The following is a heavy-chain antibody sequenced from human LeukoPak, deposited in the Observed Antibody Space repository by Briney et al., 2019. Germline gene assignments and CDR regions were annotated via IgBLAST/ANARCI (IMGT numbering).Heavy chain of an antibody. CDR3: ARAGLWELPRYAFDI. J-gene: IGHJ3*02. Sequence: GASVKVSCKASGYTFNTYGITWVRQAPGQGLEWMGWISAYNGHTNYAQNLQGRVTMTTDTSTSTAYMELRSLRSDDTAVYYCARAGLWELPRYAFDIWGQGTMVTVSS. V-gene: IGHV1-18*01. CDR2: ISAYNGHT. CDR1: GYTFNTYG. D-gene: IGHD1-26*01.